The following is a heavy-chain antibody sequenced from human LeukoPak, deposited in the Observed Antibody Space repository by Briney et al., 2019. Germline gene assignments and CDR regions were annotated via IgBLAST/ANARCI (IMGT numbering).Heavy chain of an antibody. CDR3: ARADTSLVNFYYFGMDV. D-gene: IGHD5-18*01. J-gene: IGHJ6*02. CDR2: INPNRGDT. V-gene: IGHV1-2*02. Sequence: ASVKVSCKASGFTFTDYYIHWVRQAPGQGLEWMGWINPNRGDTNYAQKFQGRVTMTRDTSINTAYMELSRLRSGDTAVYYCARADTSLVNFYYFGMDVWGQRTTVTVSS. CDR1: GFTFTDYY.